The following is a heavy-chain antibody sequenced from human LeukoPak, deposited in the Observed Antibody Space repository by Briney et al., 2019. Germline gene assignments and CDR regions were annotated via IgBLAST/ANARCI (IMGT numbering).Heavy chain of an antibody. J-gene: IGHJ4*02. CDR2: FDPEDGET. V-gene: IGHV1-24*01. CDR3: ATDDRYCSSTSCYNY. CDR1: GYTLTELS. Sequence: ASVKVSCKVSGYTLTELSMHWVRQAPGKGLEWMGGFDPEDGETIYAQKFQGRVTMTEDTSTDTAYMELSSLRSEDTAVYYCATDDRYCSSTSCYNYWGLGTLVTVSS. D-gene: IGHD2-2*02.